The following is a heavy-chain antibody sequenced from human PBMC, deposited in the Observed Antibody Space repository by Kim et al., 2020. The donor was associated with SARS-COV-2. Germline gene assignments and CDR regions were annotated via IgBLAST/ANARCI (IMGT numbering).Heavy chain of an antibody. V-gene: IGHV1-2*02. J-gene: IGHJ4*02. D-gene: IGHD3-10*01. CDR2: ET. Sequence: ETKYEQQFQCRVTMTRDPSISTAYMELNSLISDDTAVYYCARSGEFDYWGQGALVTVSS. CDR3: ARSGEFDY.